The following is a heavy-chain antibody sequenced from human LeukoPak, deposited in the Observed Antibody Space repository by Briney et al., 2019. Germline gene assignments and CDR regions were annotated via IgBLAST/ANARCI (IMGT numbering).Heavy chain of an antibody. Sequence: GGSLRLSCAASGFTFSDYAMSWVRQAPGKGLEWVSTISDTRNNTYYADSVKGRFTISRDNSKNTLYLQMNSLRAVDTAVYYCAKDLHRAATEYFQHWGQGTLVTVSS. J-gene: IGHJ1*01. CDR1: GFTFSDYA. V-gene: IGHV3-23*01. CDR2: ISDTRNNT. CDR3: AKDLHRAATEYFQH.